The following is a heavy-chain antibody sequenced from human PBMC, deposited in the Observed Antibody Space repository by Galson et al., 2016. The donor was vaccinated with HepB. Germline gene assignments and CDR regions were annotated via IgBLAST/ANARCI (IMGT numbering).Heavy chain of an antibody. CDR1: GFTFSSFG. V-gene: IGHV3-33*01. Sequence: SLRLSCAASGFTFSSFGMHWVRQAPGKGLEWVAVMWYDGSTKNYGETVKGRFTISRDTSKNTVYLQMNSLRVEDTAVYYCARLGHLGPDDYGMDVWGQGTTVTVSS. D-gene: IGHD3-16*01. CDR3: ARLGHLGPDDYGMDV. J-gene: IGHJ6*02. CDR2: MWYDGSTK.